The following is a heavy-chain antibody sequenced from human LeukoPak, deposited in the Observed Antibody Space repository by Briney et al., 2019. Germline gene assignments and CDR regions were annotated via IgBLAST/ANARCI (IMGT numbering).Heavy chain of an antibody. D-gene: IGHD5-12*01. Sequence: LAGGSLRLSCAASGFTFSNYGVHWVRQAPGKGLEWVAVIRFDGSTKYYADSVRGRFTISRDNSKTTVYLEMNSLRAEDTAVYYCARAYSRESGYDFVFENWGQGTLVSVSS. CDR2: IRFDGSTK. V-gene: IGHV3-33*01. CDR1: GFTFSNYG. CDR3: ARAYSRESGYDFVFEN. J-gene: IGHJ4*02.